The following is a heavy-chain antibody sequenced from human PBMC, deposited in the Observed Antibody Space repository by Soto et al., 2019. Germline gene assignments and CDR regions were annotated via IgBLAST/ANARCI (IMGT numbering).Heavy chain of an antibody. J-gene: IGHJ3*02. V-gene: IGHV4-31*03. CDR3: ARLGAQKAAPDAFDI. Sequence: QVQLQESGPGLVKPSQTLSLTCTVSGGSISSGGFYWSWIHQHPGKGLECIGYIYYSGSTYYNPSLKSRVTISVDTSKNQFSLKLSSVTAADTAVYYCARLGAQKAAPDAFDIWGQGTMVTVSS. CDR1: GGSISSGGFY. CDR2: IYYSGST. D-gene: IGHD6-6*01.